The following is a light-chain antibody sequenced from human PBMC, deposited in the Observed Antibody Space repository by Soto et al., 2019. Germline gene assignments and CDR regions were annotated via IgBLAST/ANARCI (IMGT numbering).Light chain of an antibody. CDR3: QQSYSTPWT. CDR2: AAS. CDR1: QTIRSH. V-gene: IGKV1-39*01. J-gene: IGKJ1*01. Sequence: DIQMTQSPSSLSASVGERVTITCRASQTIRSHLNWYQQKPGKAPKLLIYAASSLQSGVPSRFSGSGSGTDFTLTISSLQPEDFATYYCQQSYSTPWTFGQGTKVDIK.